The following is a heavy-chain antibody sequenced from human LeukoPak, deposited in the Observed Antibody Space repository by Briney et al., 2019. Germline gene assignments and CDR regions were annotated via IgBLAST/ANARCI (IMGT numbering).Heavy chain of an antibody. Sequence: GGSLRLSCAASGFIFSSYSMNWVRQAPGKGLEWVSVISASGGSTYYADSVKGRFTISRDNSKNTLYLQMNSPRAEDTAAYYCAKAPVGATHFDYWGQGTLVTVSS. CDR1: GFIFSSYS. J-gene: IGHJ4*02. CDR3: AKAPVGATHFDY. D-gene: IGHD1-26*01. CDR2: ISASGGST. V-gene: IGHV3-23*01.